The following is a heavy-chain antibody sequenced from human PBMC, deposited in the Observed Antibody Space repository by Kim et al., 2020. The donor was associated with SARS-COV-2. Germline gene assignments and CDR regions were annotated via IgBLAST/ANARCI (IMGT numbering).Heavy chain of an antibody. V-gene: IGHV4-31*03. CDR2: IYYSGST. CDR3: ARLSTRNYYGSGSYL. J-gene: IGHJ2*01. Sequence: SETLSLTCTVSGGSISSGGYYWSWLRQHPGKGLEWIGYIYYSGSTYYNPSLKSRVTISVDTSKNQFSLKLSSVTAADTAVYYCARLSTRNYYGSGSYLWGGGTLVTVSS. D-gene: IGHD3-10*01. CDR1: GGSISSGGYY.